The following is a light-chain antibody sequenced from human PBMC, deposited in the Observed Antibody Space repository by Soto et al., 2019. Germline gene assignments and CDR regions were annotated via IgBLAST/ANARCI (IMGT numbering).Light chain of an antibody. J-gene: IGLJ2*01. CDR1: TSDVGGYNY. Sequence: QSALTQPASVSGSPGQSVTISCTATTSDVGGYNYLSWYQQHPGKAPKLILYDGSSRPSGVSNRFSGSKSGNTASLIISGLQPEDGADYHCSSYTKTPGVFGGGTKLPLL. V-gene: IGLV2-14*03. CDR2: DGS. CDR3: SSYTKTPGV.